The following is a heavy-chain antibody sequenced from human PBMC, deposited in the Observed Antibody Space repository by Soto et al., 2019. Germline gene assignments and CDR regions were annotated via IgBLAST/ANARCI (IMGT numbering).Heavy chain of an antibody. J-gene: IGHJ5*02. D-gene: IGHD3-10*01. V-gene: IGHV3-30*03. CDR2: ISYDGSNK. CDR3: AIELTRSNP. Sequence: VAVISYDGSNKYYADSVKGRFTISRDNSKNTLYLQMNSLSAEDTAVSYYAIELTRSNPCGQGTLVTVS.